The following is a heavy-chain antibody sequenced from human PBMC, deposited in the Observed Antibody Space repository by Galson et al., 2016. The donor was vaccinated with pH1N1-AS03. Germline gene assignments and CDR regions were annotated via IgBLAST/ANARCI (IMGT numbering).Heavy chain of an antibody. CDR1: GFTFSNYW. CDR3: ARDHTYFDGSAHYDGHDS. J-gene: IGHJ4*02. D-gene: IGHD3-22*01. CDR2: IKRDGSET. V-gene: IGHV3-7*03. Sequence: SLRLSCAVSGFTFSNYWMTWVRQAPGKGLEWVANIKRDGSETHYVDSVKGRFTISRDNAENSLYLQMNSLRAEDTALYYCARDHTYFDGSAHYDGHDSWGQGTLVTVSS.